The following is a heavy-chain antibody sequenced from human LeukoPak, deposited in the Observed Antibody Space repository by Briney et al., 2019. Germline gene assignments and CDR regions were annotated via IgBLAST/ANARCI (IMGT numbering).Heavy chain of an antibody. Sequence: ASVKVSCKASGYTFTSYRISWVRQAPGQGLEWMGWISAYNNGYTNHTQKLQGRLTMTTDTSTSTAYMELRSLRSDDTAVYYCARDGHSSGYYQTDAFHIWGQGTMVTVSS. V-gene: IGHV1-18*01. CDR3: ARDGHSSGYYQTDAFHI. CDR2: ISAYNNGYT. CDR1: GYTFTSYR. J-gene: IGHJ3*02. D-gene: IGHD3-22*01.